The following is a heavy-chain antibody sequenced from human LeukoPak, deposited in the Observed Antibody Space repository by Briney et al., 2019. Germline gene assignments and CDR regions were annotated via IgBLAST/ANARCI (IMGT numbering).Heavy chain of an antibody. D-gene: IGHD4-23*01. Sequence: GASVKVSCKASGYTFTSYDIYWVRQATGQGLEWMGWMNPNSGNTGYAQKFQGRVTMTRNTSISTAYMELSSLRSEDTAVYYCARAPSTVVRGLGGYWGQGTLVTVSS. CDR2: MNPNSGNT. J-gene: IGHJ4*02. CDR1: GYTFTSYD. CDR3: ARAPSTVVRGLGGY. V-gene: IGHV1-8*01.